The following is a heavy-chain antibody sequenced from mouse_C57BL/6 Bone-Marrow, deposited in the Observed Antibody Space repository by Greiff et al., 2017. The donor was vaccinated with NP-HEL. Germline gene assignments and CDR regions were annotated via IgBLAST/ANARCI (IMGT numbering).Heavy chain of an antibody. CDR1: GFTFSSYA. CDR2: ISDGGSYT. J-gene: IGHJ2*01. V-gene: IGHV5-4*01. Sequence: EVKLVESGGGLVKPGGSLKLSCAASGFTFSSYAMSWVRQTPEKRLEWVATISDGGSYTYYPDNVKGRFTISRDNAKNNLYLQMSHLKSEDTAMYYCAREGTRFDYWGQGTTLTVSS. CDR3: AREGTRFDY. D-gene: IGHD3-3*01.